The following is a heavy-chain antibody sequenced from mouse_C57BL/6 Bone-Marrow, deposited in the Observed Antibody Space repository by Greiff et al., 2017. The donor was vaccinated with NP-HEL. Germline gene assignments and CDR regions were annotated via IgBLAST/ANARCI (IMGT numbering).Heavy chain of an antibody. CDR1: GYAFSSSW. CDR3: ATYYGNYEGYFDV. J-gene: IGHJ1*03. V-gene: IGHV1-82*01. D-gene: IGHD2-10*01. Sequence: QVQLQQSGPELVQPGASVKISCQASGYAFSSSWMNWVKQRPGKGLEWIGRIYTGDGDTNYNGKLKGKATLTADKSSSTAYMQLSSLTSEDSAVYFCATYYGNYEGYFDVWGTGTTVTVSS. CDR2: IYTGDGDT.